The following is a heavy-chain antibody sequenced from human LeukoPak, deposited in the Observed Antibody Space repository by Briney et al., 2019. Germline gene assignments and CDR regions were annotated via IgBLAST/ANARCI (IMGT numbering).Heavy chain of an antibody. Sequence: KASETLSLTCTVSGGSIGTYYWSWIRQSPGKGLEWIGYIYVTGTRYNPYLQSRVTISVDRSRNQFFLKMSSVTAADTAVYYCARHIGGGIEDMDVWGKGTKVIVYS. V-gene: IGHV4-59*08. CDR2: IYVTGT. D-gene: IGHD3-16*02. J-gene: IGHJ6*03. CDR1: GGSIGTYY. CDR3: ARHIGGGIEDMDV.